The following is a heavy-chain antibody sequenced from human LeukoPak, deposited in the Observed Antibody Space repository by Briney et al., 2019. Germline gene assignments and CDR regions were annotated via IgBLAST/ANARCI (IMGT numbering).Heavy chain of an antibody. CDR1: GYTFTGYY. V-gene: IGHV1-2*02. D-gene: IGHD3-3*01. J-gene: IGHJ6*04. CDR2: INPNSGGT. Sequence: ASVKVSCKASGYTFTGYYMHWVRQAPGQGLEWMGWINPNSGGTNYAQKFQGRVTMTRDTSISTAYMELSRLRSDDTAVYYCARDGLRFLEWPFGMDVWGKGTTVTVSS. CDR3: ARDGLRFLEWPFGMDV.